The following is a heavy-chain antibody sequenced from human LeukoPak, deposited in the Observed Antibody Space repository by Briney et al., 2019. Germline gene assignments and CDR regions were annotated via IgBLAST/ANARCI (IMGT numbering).Heavy chain of an antibody. D-gene: IGHD2-2*01. CDR1: GGSITSSNYY. CDR3: ARFHCIITSCYRWFRP. CDR2: IYYSGNT. Sequence: SETLSLTCTVSGGSITSSNYYWGWIRQPPGKGLEWIGNIYYSGNTSYNPTLKSRVTIFVDTSKSQFSLKLTSVTAADTAVYYCARFHCIITSCYRWFRPWGQGALVTVSS. J-gene: IGHJ5*02. V-gene: IGHV4-39*07.